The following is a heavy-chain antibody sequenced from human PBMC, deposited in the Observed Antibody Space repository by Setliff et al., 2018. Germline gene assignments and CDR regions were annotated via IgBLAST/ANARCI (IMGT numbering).Heavy chain of an antibody. D-gene: IGHD3-22*01. CDR1: GESIDSVATGNHY. V-gene: IGHV4-61*02. Sequence: SETLSLTCIVSGESIDSVATGNHYWNWIRQPAGKGLEWIGRIYTSGGIDYNPSLRSRVTISVDTSKDQFSLKLSSVTAAATAVYYCAREKADYSDSGGYHGGFYFDSWSQGALVTVSS. CDR3: AREKADYSDSGGYHGGFYFDS. CDR2: IYTSGGI. J-gene: IGHJ4*02.